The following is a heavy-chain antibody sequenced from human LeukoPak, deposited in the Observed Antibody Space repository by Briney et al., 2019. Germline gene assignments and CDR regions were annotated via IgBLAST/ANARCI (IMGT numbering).Heavy chain of an antibody. CDR1: GFTFRSYG. V-gene: IGHV3-30*02. CDR2: IRVDGSNK. CDR3: AREAGNLDAFDI. Sequence: GGSLRLSCAASGFTFRSYGMHWVRQAPGKGLEWVAFIRVDGSNKYYADSVKGRFTISRDNSKNTLFMQVNSLRPEDTAVYYCAREAGNLDAFDIWGQGTMVTVSS. D-gene: IGHD6-13*01. J-gene: IGHJ3*02.